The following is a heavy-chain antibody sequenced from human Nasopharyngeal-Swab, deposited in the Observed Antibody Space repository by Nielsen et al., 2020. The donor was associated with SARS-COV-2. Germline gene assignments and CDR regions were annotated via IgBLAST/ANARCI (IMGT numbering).Heavy chain of an antibody. CDR3: ATGVAVAGRTHFVDY. V-gene: IGHV1-24*01. Sequence: ASVKVSCKVSGYTLTELSMHWVRQAPGKGLEWMGGFDPEDGETIYAQKFQGRVTMTEDTSTDTAYMELSSLRSEDTAVYYCATGVAVAGRTHFVDYWGQGTLVTVS. D-gene: IGHD6-19*01. CDR1: GYTLTELS. CDR2: FDPEDGET. J-gene: IGHJ4*02.